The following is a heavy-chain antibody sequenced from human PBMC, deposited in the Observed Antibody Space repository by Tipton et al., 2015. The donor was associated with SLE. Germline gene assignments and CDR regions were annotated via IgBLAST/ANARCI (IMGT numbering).Heavy chain of an antibody. CDR2: IYVDGAT. CDR1: GFTVGDSY. Sequence: SLRLSCAASGFTVGDSYMSWVRQAPGKGLEWVSLIYVDGATNYADSVKGRFTISRDNSKNTLYLQMNSLRAEDTAVYYCAKDLRSYSGSPPAFDIWGQGTMVTVSS. J-gene: IGHJ3*02. V-gene: IGHV3-53*01. D-gene: IGHD1-26*01. CDR3: AKDLRSYSGSPPAFDI.